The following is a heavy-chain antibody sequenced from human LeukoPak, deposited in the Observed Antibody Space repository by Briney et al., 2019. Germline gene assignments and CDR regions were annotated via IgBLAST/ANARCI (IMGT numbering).Heavy chain of an antibody. CDR3: ASSGYNGFDP. CDR2: IYYSGST. J-gene: IGHJ5*02. D-gene: IGHD3-22*01. CDR1: GGSISSGDYY. V-gene: IGHV4-30-4*08. Sequence: SETLSLTCTVSGGSISSGDYYWRWIRQPPGKGLEWIGYIYYSGSTYYNPSLKSRVTISVDTSKDQFSLKLSSVTAADTAVYYCASSGYNGFDPWGQGTLVTVSS.